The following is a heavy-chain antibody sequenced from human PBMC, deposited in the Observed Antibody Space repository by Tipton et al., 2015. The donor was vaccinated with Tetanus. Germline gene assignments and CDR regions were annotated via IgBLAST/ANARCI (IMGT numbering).Heavy chain of an antibody. V-gene: IGHV4-59*08. CDR3: AGPQYYYGPGSYYAFDI. CDR2: IYSSGST. Sequence: TLSLTCTVSGGSISSYYWSWIRQPPGKGLEWLGYIYSSGSTNYNSSHRNRITISVDTSKNEVSLKEPSVTAADTAVYYCAGPQYYYGPGSYYAFDIWGQGTMVPVSS. D-gene: IGHD3-10*01. J-gene: IGHJ3*02. CDR1: GGSISSYY.